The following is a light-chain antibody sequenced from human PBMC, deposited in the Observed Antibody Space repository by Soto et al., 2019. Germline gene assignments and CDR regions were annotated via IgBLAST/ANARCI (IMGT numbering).Light chain of an antibody. CDR1: QTVNTW. J-gene: IGKJ4*01. Sequence: LPMTRSRSPLSASVGTRVTINCRTSQTVNTWLAWYQLKPGKAPKVLIYAASTLQSGVPSRFSGSGSGTDFTLTISNLQPEDFATYYCQQSYSNVVLTFGGGTNVAIK. V-gene: IGKV1-39*01. CDR2: AAS. CDR3: QQSYSNVVLT.